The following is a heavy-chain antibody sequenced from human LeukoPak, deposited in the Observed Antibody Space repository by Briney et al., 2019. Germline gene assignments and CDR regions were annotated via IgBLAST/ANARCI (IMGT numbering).Heavy chain of an antibody. J-gene: IGHJ4*02. D-gene: IGHD6-13*01. CDR2: IYTSGST. V-gene: IGHV4-4*07. CDR1: GGSISSYY. CDR3: ARHSSSWYFDY. Sequence: SETLSLTCTVSGGSISSYYWSWIRQPVGKGLEWIGRIYTSGSTNYNPSLKSRVTMSVDTSKNQVSLKVSSVTAADTAVYYCARHSSSWYFDYWGQGTLVTVSS.